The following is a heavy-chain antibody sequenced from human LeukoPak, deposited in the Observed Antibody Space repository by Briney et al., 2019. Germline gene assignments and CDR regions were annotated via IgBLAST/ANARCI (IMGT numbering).Heavy chain of an antibody. J-gene: IGHJ3*02. CDR3: ARARSSYGYGDAFDI. CDR2: ISSSISYI. D-gene: IGHD5-18*01. CDR1: GFTFSSYS. Sequence: PGGSLRLSCAASGFTFSSYSMNWVRQAPGKWLEWVSSISSSISYIYYADSVKGRFTISRDNSKNTLYLQMNSLRAEDTAVYYCARARSSYGYGDAFDIWGQGTMVTVSS. V-gene: IGHV3-21*01.